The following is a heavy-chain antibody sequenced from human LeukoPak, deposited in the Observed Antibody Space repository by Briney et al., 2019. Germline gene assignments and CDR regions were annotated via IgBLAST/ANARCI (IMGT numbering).Heavy chain of an antibody. V-gene: IGHV3-23*01. CDR1: GFTFSSYS. CDR3: AKASGTYGYVGYFDY. CDR2: ISGGGGTT. J-gene: IGHJ4*02. D-gene: IGHD5-18*01. Sequence: GGSLRLSCAASGFTFSSYSMSWVRQAPGKGLEWASVISGGGGTTYYADSVTGRFTISRDNSKNTLYLQMNSLRAEDTALYYCAKASGTYGYVGYFDYWGQGTLVTVSS.